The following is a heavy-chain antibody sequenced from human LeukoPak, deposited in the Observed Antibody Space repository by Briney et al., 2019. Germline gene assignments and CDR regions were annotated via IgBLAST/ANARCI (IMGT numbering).Heavy chain of an antibody. CDR2: ISADGGST. CDR1: GLNFDDSA. Sequence: GGSLRLSCVASGLNFDDSAMHWVRQAPGKGLEWVSLISADGGSTFSADSVKGRFSISRDNSKNSLYLQMNSLRSEDTAMYYCAKESGKFDYWDQGTLAAVSS. V-gene: IGHV3-43*02. J-gene: IGHJ4*02. CDR3: AKESGKFDY.